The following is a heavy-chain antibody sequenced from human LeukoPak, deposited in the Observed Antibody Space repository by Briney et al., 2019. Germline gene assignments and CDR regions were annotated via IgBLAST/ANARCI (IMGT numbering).Heavy chain of an antibody. CDR3: ARAPPSSGWYTGPFAAFDI. CDR2: IYYSGST. V-gene: IGHV4-59*01. D-gene: IGHD6-19*01. CDR1: GGSISSYY. Sequence: PSETLSLTCTVSGGSISSYYWSWIRQPPGKGLEWIGYIYYSGSTNYNPSLKSRVTISVDTSKNQFSLKLSSVTAADTAVYYCARAPPSSGWYTGPFAAFDIWGQGTMVTVSS. J-gene: IGHJ3*02.